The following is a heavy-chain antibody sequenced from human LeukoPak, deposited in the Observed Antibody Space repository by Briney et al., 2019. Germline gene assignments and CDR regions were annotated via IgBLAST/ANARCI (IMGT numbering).Heavy chain of an antibody. CDR2: ISSSTSFI. D-gene: IGHD4-17*01. V-gene: IGHV3-21*01. J-gene: IGHJ4*02. Sequence: PGGSLRLSCAASGFTFSSYNMNWVRQAPGKGPEWVSSISSSTSFIYYADSMKGRFTISRDNAKNSLNLQTNSLRAEDTAVYYCARGGYGDEPFDYWGQGTLVTVSS. CDR1: GFTFSSYN. CDR3: ARGGYGDEPFDY.